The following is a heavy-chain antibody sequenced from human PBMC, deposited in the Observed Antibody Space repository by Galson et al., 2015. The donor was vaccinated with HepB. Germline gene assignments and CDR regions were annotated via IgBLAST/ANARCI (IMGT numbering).Heavy chain of an antibody. Sequence: SVKVSCKASGYTFTGYYMHWMRQAPGQGLEWMGWINPNSGGTNYAQKFQGRVTMTRDTSISTAYMELSRLRSDDTAVYYCARSQAYCSSTSCYPRDHYYYYMDVWGKGTTVTVSS. D-gene: IGHD2-2*01. CDR3: ARSQAYCSSTSCYPRDHYYYYMDV. CDR1: GYTFTGYY. J-gene: IGHJ6*03. V-gene: IGHV1-2*02. CDR2: INPNSGGT.